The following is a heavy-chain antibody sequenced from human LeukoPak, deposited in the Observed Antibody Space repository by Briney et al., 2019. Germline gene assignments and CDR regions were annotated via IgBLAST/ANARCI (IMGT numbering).Heavy chain of an antibody. V-gene: IGHV3-48*04. CDR1: EFTFSSYS. Sequence: QSGGSLRLSCAASEFTFSSYSMNWVRQAPGKGLEWVSYITNSGNSKSYADSVEGRFTISRDNAKNSLYLQMNSLRAEDTAVYYCAREFYYYGMDVWGQGTTVTVSS. CDR3: AREFYYYGMDV. CDR2: ITNSGNSK. J-gene: IGHJ6*02.